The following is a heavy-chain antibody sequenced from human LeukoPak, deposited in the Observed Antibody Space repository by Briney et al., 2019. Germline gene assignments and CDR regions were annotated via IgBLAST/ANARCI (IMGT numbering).Heavy chain of an antibody. CDR3: AKGRNYYYYMDV. CDR2: ISGSGGST. Sequence: PGGSPRLSCAASGFTFTSYAMSWVRQAPGKGLEWVSAISGSGGSTYYADSVKGRFTISRDNSKNTLFLQMNSLRAEDTAVYYCAKGRNYYYYMDVWGKGTTVTVSS. CDR1: GFTFTSYA. J-gene: IGHJ6*03. V-gene: IGHV3-23*01.